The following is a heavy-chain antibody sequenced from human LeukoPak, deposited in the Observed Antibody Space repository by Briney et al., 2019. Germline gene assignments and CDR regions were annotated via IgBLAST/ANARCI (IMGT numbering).Heavy chain of an antibody. J-gene: IGHJ4*02. CDR2: ISGSGGST. CDR3: AKHLLRFLEWLSPHSDYFDY. CDR1: GFTFSSYA. D-gene: IGHD3-3*01. V-gene: IGHV3-23*01. Sequence: GGSLRLSCAASGFTFSSYAMSWVRQAPGKGLEWVSAISGSGGSTYYADSVKGRFTISRDNSKNTLYLQMNSLRAEDTAVYYCAKHLLRFLEWLSPHSDYFDYWGQGTLVTVSS.